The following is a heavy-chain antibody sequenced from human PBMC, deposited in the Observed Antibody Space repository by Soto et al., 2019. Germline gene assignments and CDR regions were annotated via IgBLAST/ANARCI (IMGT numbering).Heavy chain of an antibody. CDR3: ARKGYGGRWSLDY. CDR1: GFTFSSYG. Sequence: QVQLVESGGGVVQPGRSLRLSCAASGFTFSSYGMHWARQAPGEGLEWVAVISYDGNRKYYADSVKGRFTISRDFSKNTVDLHRNSLRVEDTAVYFCARKGYGGRWSLDYWGQGNLVTVSS. V-gene: IGHV3-30*03. J-gene: IGHJ4*02. CDR2: ISYDGNRK. D-gene: IGHD6-13*01.